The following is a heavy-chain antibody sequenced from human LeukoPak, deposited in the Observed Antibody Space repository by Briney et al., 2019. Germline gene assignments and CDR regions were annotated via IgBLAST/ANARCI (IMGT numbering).Heavy chain of an antibody. J-gene: IGHJ4*02. Sequence: GGSLRLSCAASGFTFSNYAMSWVRQAPGKGLEWVSGISSSGAGTYYADSVKGRFTISRDNPKNTLYLQMNSLRAEDTAVYYCAKSANDYCSSNSCYKFDYWGQGTLVTVSS. V-gene: IGHV3-23*01. CDR1: GFTFSNYA. D-gene: IGHD2-2*02. CDR2: ISSSGAGT. CDR3: AKSANDYCSSNSCYKFDY.